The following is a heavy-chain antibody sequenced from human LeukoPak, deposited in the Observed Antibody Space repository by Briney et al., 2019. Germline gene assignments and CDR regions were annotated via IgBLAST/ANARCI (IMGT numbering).Heavy chain of an antibody. CDR1: SGSTSGYY. V-gene: IGHV4-4*08. J-gene: IGHJ4*02. Sequence: SETLSLTCTVSSGSTSGYYWSWVRQPPGKGLEWIGYVFVQISDYTSYTPSLKSRVSISFATSKNQFSLSLTAVTAAATAVYYCARNWGSGGSYLFDYWGQGTLVSPSS. CDR2: VFVQISDYT. CDR3: ARNWGSGGSYLFDY. D-gene: IGHD6-19*01.